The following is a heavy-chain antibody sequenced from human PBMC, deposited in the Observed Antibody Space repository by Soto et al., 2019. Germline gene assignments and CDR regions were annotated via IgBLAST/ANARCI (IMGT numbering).Heavy chain of an antibody. CDR2: ISGSGGST. CDR1: GFTFSSYA. CDR3: ARERSIAAAGRWFDP. V-gene: IGHV3-23*01. Sequence: PGGSLRLSCAASGFTFSSYAMSWVRQAPGKGLEWVSAISGSGGSTYYADSVKGRFTISRDNSKNTLYLQMNSLRAEGTAVYYCARERSIAAAGRWFDPWGQGTLVTVSS. J-gene: IGHJ5*02. D-gene: IGHD6-13*01.